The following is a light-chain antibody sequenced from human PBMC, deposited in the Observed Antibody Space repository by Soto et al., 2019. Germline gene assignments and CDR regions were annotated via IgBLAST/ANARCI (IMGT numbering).Light chain of an antibody. V-gene: IGKV3-20*01. CDR3: QQYGSSRRT. J-gene: IGKJ1*01. CDR1: QSVSSSS. CDR2: GAS. Sequence: EIVLTQSPGTLSLSPGERATLSCRASQSVSSSSLAWYQQKPGQAPRLLIYGASSRATGIPDRFSGSGSGTDFTLTIRRLESEDFAVYYCQQYGSSRRTFGQGTKVEIK.